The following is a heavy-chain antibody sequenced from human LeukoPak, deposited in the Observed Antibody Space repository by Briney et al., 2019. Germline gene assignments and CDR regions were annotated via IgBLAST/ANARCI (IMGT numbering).Heavy chain of an antibody. D-gene: IGHD5-18*01. CDR1: GGSFSGYY. CDR3: ARRPQWIQLPMDV. Sequence: PSETLSLTCAVYGGSFSGYYWSWIRQPPGKGLEWIGEINHSGSTNYNPSLKSRVTISVDTSKNQFSLKLSSVTAADTAVYYCARRPQWIQLPMDVWGKGTTVTISS. J-gene: IGHJ6*03. V-gene: IGHV4-34*01. CDR2: INHSGST.